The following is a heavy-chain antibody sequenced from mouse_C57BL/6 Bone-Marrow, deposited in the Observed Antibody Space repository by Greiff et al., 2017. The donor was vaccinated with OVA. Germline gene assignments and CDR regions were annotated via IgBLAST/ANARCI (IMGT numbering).Heavy chain of an antibody. V-gene: IGHV5-6*01. CDR1: GFTFSSYG. Sequence: EVKVVESGGDLVKPGGSLKLSCAASGFTFSSYGMSWVRQTPDKRLEWVATISSGGSYTYYPDSVKGRFTISRDNAKNTLYLQMSSLKSEDTAMYYCARQDGSRGAWFAYWGQGTLVTVSA. CDR3: ARQDGSRGAWFAY. CDR2: ISSGGSYT. D-gene: IGHD1-1*01. J-gene: IGHJ3*01.